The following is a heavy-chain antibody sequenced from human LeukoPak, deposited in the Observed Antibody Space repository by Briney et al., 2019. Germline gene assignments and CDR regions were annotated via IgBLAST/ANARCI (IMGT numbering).Heavy chain of an antibody. Sequence: GGSLRLSCAASGFTFSSYSMNWVRQAPGKGLEWVSSISSSSSYIYYADSVKGRFTISRDNAKNSLYLQMNSLRAEDTAVYYCASTRNLYCSGGSCYRYNWFGPWGQGTLVTVSS. D-gene: IGHD2-15*01. CDR1: GFTFSSYS. CDR3: ASTRNLYCSGGSCYRYNWFGP. J-gene: IGHJ5*02. CDR2: ISSSSSYI. V-gene: IGHV3-21*01.